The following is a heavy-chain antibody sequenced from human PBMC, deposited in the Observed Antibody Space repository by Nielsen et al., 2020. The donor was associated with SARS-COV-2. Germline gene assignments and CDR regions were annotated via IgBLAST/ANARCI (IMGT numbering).Heavy chain of an antibody. CDR2: IKQDGSEK. J-gene: IGHJ6*02. CDR1: GFTFSSYW. CDR3: ARDPKPAARDYYYYGMDV. D-gene: IGHD2-2*01. V-gene: IGHV3-7*01. Sequence: GESLKISCAASGFTFSSYWMSWVRQAPGKGLEWVANIKQDGSEKYYVDSVKGRFTISRDNAKNSLYLQMNSLRAEDTAVYYCARDPKPAARDYYYYGMDVWGQGTTVTVSS.